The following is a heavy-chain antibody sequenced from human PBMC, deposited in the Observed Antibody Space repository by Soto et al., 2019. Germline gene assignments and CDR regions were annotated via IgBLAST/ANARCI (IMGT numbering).Heavy chain of an antibody. CDR3: ARGGGFDSFDY. CDR1: GASITYGGYS. CDR2: INHLETT. V-gene: IGHV4-30-2*01. D-gene: IGHD3-10*01. J-gene: IGHJ4*02. Sequence: PSETRSRTWTVSGASITYGGYSWIWIRQTPGKVLEWIGYINHLETTFYNPSFESRLTLSIDRTKNQFSLNLKSMSAADRAVYFCARGGGFDSFDYWGQGILVTVSS.